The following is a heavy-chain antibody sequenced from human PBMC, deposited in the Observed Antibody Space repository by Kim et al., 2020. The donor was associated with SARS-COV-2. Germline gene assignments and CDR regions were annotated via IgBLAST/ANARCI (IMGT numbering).Heavy chain of an antibody. CDR1: GFTFSGFW. CDR3: VRGGGLDGGY. V-gene: IGHV3-7*01. D-gene: IGHD1-1*01. J-gene: IGHJ4*02. Sequence: GGSLRLSCAGSGFTFSGFWMSWARHSPGQGLQWVGTIKPDGGDKYYVDSVRDRFTISRDNAKESLYLQMNSLRAEDTAVYYCVRGGGLDGGYWGQGTLVRVSS. CDR2: IKPDGGDK.